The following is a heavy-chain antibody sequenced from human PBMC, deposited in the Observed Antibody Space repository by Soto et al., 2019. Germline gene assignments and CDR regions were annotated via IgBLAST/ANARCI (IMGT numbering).Heavy chain of an antibody. CDR1: GGSFSGYY. CDR2: INHSGST. D-gene: IGHD6-19*01. J-gene: IGHJ4*02. Sequence: PSETLSLTCAVYGGSFSGYYWSWIRQPPGKGLEWIGEINHSGSTNYNPSLKSRATISVDTSKNQFSLKLSSVTAADTAVYYCARGTRGYSSGWYDYWGQGTLVTVSS. CDR3: ARGTRGYSSGWYDY. V-gene: IGHV4-34*01.